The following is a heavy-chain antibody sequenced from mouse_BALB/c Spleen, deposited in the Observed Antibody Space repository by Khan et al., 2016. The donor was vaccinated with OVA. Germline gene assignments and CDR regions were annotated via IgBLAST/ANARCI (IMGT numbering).Heavy chain of an antibody. Sequence: VALVESGGDLVKPGGSLKLSCAASGFTFSTYGMSWVRQTPDKRLELVAAISSGGSYTYYPDSVKGRFTISRANAKNTLYLQMSSLKSEDTAMYYCTRLAYYYNSEGFAYWGQGTLVTVSA. CDR1: GFTFSTYG. CDR2: ISSGGSYT. V-gene: IGHV5-6*01. J-gene: IGHJ3*01. CDR3: TRLAYYYNSEGFAY. D-gene: IGHD1-1*01.